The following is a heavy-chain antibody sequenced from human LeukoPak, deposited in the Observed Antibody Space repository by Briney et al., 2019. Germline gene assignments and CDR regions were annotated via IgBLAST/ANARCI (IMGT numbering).Heavy chain of an antibody. J-gene: IGHJ3*02. CDR2: LNPNSGGT. D-gene: IGHD2/OR15-2a*01. V-gene: IGHV1-2*02. CDR1: GYTFTSYY. Sequence: ASVKFSCKASGYTFTSYYMHWVRQAPGQGLEWMGWLNPNSGGTNFAQNFQGRVTMTRDTSITTAYMELSTLRSDDTAVYYCARYCPTSCNAGDTFDIWGQGTVVTVSS. CDR3: ARYCPTSCNAGDTFDI.